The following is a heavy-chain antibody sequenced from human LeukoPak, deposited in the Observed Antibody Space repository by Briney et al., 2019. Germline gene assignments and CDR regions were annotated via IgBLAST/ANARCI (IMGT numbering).Heavy chain of an antibody. Sequence: PSETLSLTCTVSGGSISSGSYYWNWIRQPPGKGLEWIGYIYYSGSTDYNSSLKSRVTISVETSKNQFSLKMNSVTTADTAVYYCAREYYDSGRDAFDIWGQGTMVTVS. V-gene: IGHV4-61*01. CDR1: GGSISSGSYY. J-gene: IGHJ3*02. CDR2: IYYSGST. CDR3: AREYYDSGRDAFDI. D-gene: IGHD3-22*01.